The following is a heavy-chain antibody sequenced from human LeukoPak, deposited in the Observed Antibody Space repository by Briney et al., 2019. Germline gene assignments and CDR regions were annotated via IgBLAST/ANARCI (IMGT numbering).Heavy chain of an antibody. CDR1: GFIFSDYG. J-gene: IGHJ4*02. CDR2: IRYDGITK. CDR3: ARDPLRSYSGPDY. D-gene: IGHD3-10*01. V-gene: IGHV3-30*02. Sequence: GGSLRLSCAASGFIFSDYGIHWVRQAPGKGLEWVTFIRYDGITKYHADSVKGRFTISRDNPKNTVYLQMNSLRVEDTAVYYCARDPLRSYSGPDYWGQGTLVTVSS.